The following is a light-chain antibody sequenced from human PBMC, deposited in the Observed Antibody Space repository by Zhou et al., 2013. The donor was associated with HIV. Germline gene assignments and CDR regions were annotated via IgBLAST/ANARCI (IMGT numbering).Light chain of an antibody. J-gene: IGKJ1*01. CDR1: QGISNY. CDR2: VAS. V-gene: IGKV1-27*01. Sequence: DIQMTQSPSSLSVSVGDRVTITCRASQGISNYLAWYQQKPGQVPRLLIYVASTLQSGVPSRFSGSGSGTDFTLTISNLQPEDFATYYCRQDYNNPRTFGQGTRVEIK. CDR3: RQDYNNPRT.